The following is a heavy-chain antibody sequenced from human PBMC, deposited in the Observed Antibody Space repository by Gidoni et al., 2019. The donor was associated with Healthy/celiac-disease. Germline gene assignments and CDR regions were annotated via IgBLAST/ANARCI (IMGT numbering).Heavy chain of an antibody. Sequence: QVQLVESGGGVVQPGGSLRLSCAAYGFTFSSHGMHWVRKAPGKGLEWVAFIRYDGSNKYYADSVKGRFTISRDNSKNTLYLQMNSLRAEDTAVYYCAKDGENYYDSSPPNHFDYWGQGTLVTVSS. D-gene: IGHD3-22*01. CDR2: IRYDGSNK. J-gene: IGHJ4*02. CDR3: AKDGENYYDSSPPNHFDY. CDR1: GFTFSSHG. V-gene: IGHV3-30*02.